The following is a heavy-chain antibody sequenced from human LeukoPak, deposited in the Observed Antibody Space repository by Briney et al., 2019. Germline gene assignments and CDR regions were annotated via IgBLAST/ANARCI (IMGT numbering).Heavy chain of an antibody. CDR2: IYYSGST. CDR3: ARHKDCSGGSCYNYFDY. D-gene: IGHD2-15*01. J-gene: IGHJ4*02. V-gene: IGHV4-59*08. CDR1: GGPISNYY. Sequence: PSETLSLTCTISGGPISNYYWSWIRQPPGKGLEWIGYIYYSGSTNYNPSLKSRVTISVDTSKNQFSLKLSSVTAADTAVYYCARHKDCSGGSCYNYFDYWGQGTLVTVSS.